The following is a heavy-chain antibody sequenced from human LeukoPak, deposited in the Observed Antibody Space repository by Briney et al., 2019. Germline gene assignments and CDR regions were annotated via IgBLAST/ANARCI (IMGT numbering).Heavy chain of an antibody. CDR2: ISGSGVRT. CDR1: GFTFSSYS. J-gene: IGHJ4*02. CDR3: AKTSLAAATSDY. Sequence: GGSLRLSCAASGFTFSSYSVSWVRQAPGKGLEWVSGISGSGVRTYYADSVQGRFTISRDNSKNTLYLQMNGLRAEDTAVYYCAKTSLAAATSDYWGQGTLVTVSS. V-gene: IGHV3-23*01. D-gene: IGHD6-25*01.